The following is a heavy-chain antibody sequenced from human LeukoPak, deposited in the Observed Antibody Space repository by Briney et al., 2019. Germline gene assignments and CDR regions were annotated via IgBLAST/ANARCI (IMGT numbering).Heavy chain of an antibody. CDR2: IIPIFGTA. J-gene: IGHJ4*02. V-gene: IGHV1-69*13. CDR1: GGTFSSYA. D-gene: IGHD1-7*01. Sequence: ASVKVSCKASGGTFSSYAISWVRQAPGQGLEWMGGIIPIFGTANYAQTFQGRVTITADESTSTAYMELSSRRAEDTAVYYCASDREGTTSVYWGQGTLVTVSS. CDR3: ASDREGTTSVY.